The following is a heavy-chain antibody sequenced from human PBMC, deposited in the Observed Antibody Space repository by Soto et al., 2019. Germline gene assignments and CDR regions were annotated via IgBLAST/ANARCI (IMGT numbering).Heavy chain of an antibody. D-gene: IGHD6-19*01. V-gene: IGHV3-21*01. CDR3: ARSQSSGWPFDY. J-gene: IGHJ4*02. Sequence: GGSLRLSCAASGFTFSTYSMNWVRQAPGKGLEWVSSISSSSSYIYYADSVKGRFTISRDNAKKSLYLQMNSLIGEDTAVYYCARSQSSGWPFDYWGQGTLVTVSS. CDR2: ISSSSSYI. CDR1: GFTFSTYS.